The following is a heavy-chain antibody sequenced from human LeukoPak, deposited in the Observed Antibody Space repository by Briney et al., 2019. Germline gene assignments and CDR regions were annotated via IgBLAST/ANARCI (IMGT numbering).Heavy chain of an antibody. CDR2: FGNGGST. D-gene: IGHD4-17*01. CDR3: ARKGGYGKFDY. CDR1: GYSITSVYY. V-gene: IGHV4-38-2*01. Sequence: SETLSLTCAVSGYSITSVYYWGGIRRPPGKRLEWFGIFGNGGSTYYTQSFKGRVTLSVDTSKNPFSLQMKSLTAADTAFYYCARKGGYGKFDYWGQGTLVTVSS. J-gene: IGHJ4*02.